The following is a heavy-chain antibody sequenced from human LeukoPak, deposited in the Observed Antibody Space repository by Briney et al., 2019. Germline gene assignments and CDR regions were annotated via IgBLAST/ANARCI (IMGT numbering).Heavy chain of an antibody. D-gene: IGHD6-13*01. CDR2: ISSRSSYI. Sequence: NSGGSLRLSCAASGFTFSSYSMNWVRQAPGKGLEWVSSISSRSSYIYYADSVKGRFTISGDNAKNSLYLQMNSLRAEDTAVYYCARDLWNPAAAGLGYYYYYYYGMDVWGQGTTVTVSS. CDR1: GFTFSSYS. V-gene: IGHV3-21*01. J-gene: IGHJ6*02. CDR3: ARDLWNPAAAGLGYYYYYYYGMDV.